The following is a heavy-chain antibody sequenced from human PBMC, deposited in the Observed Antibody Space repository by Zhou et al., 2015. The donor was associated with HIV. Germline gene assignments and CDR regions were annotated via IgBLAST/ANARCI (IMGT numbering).Heavy chain of an antibody. V-gene: IGHV3-9*01. CDR3: AREYCSSTSCYTGYYMDV. Sequence: EVQLVESGGGLVQPGRSLRLSCAASGFTFDDYAMHWVRQAPGKGLEWVSGISWNSGSIGYADSVKGRFTISRDNAKNSLYLQMNSLRAEDTAVYYCAREYCSSTSCYTGYYMDVWGKGTTVTVS. CDR2: ISWNSGSI. CDR1: GFTFDDYA. D-gene: IGHD2-2*02. J-gene: IGHJ6*03.